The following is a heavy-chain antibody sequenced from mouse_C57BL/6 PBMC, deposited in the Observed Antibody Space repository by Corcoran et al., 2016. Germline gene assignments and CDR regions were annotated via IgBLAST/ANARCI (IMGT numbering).Heavy chain of an antibody. V-gene: IGHV3-6*01. CDR1: GYSITSGYY. J-gene: IGHJ4*01. CDR2: ISYDGSN. D-gene: IGHD6-1*01. Sequence: DVQPQESGPGLVKPSQSLSLTCSVTGYSITSGYYWNWIRQFPGNKLEWMGYISYDGSNNYNPSLKNRISITRDTSKNQFFLKLNSVTTEDTATYYCARDANPWAMDYWGQGTSVTVSS. CDR3: ARDANPWAMDY.